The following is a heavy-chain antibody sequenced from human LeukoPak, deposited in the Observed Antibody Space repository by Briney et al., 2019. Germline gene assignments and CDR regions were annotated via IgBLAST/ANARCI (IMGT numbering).Heavy chain of an antibody. CDR1: GFTFTTHW. D-gene: IGHD6-19*01. J-gene: IGHJ4*02. Sequence: GGSLRLSCAASGFTFTTHWMNWVRQAPGGGLEWLANIKPDGSDKYYVDSVMGRFSISRDNAKNLVYLQMNSLRTEDTAVYYCSGRSGFSSIYWGQGTLVTVSS. CDR2: IKPDGSDK. CDR3: SGRSGFSSIY. V-gene: IGHV3-7*01.